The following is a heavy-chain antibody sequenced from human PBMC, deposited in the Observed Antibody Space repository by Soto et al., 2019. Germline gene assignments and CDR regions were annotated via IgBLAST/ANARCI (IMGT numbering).Heavy chain of an antibody. CDR3: VPFRGEQWLVGDEYFQH. CDR1: GFTFSSYA. Sequence: PGGSLRLSCAASGFTFSSYAMSWVRQAPGKGLEWVSAISGSGGSTYYADSVKGRLTISRDNSKNTLYLQMNSLRAEDTAVYYCVPFRGEQWLVGDEYFQHWGQGTLVTVSS. D-gene: IGHD6-19*01. V-gene: IGHV3-23*01. J-gene: IGHJ1*01. CDR2: ISGSGGST.